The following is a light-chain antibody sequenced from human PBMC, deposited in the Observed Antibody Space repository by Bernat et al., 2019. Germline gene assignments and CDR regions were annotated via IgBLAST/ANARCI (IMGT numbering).Light chain of an antibody. CDR1: SSDVGGYDY. Sequence: QSALTQPASVSGSPGQSITISCTGTSSDVGGYDYVSWYQQHPGRAPKLMIYDVRDRPSGISNRFSGSKSGYTASLTISGLLAEDEADYYCSSYTSSSTLVFGGGTRLTVL. V-gene: IGLV2-14*03. J-gene: IGLJ3*02. CDR2: DVR. CDR3: SSYTSSSTLV.